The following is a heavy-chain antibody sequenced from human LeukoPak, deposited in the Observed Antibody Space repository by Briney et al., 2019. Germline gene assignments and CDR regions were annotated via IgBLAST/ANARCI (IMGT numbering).Heavy chain of an antibody. Sequence: GESLKISCKGSGYNFDTSWIGWVRQMPGKGLEWMGIIYPGDSDTTYSPSFQGQVTISADKSTSTAYLQWSSLKASDTAVYYCAKQKDCSGGTCKFDFWGQGSLVTVSS. CDR2: IYPGDSDT. D-gene: IGHD2-15*01. J-gene: IGHJ4*02. V-gene: IGHV5-51*01. CDR1: GYNFDTSW. CDR3: AKQKDCSGGTCKFDF.